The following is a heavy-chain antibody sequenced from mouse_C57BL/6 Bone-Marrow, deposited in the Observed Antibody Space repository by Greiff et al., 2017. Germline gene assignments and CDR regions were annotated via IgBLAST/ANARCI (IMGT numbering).Heavy chain of an antibody. CDR1: GFNIKDDY. CDR2: IDPENGDT. V-gene: IGHV14-4*01. Sequence: DVKLVESGAELVRPGASVKLSCTASGFNIKDDYMHWVKQRPEQGLEWIGWIDPENGDTEYASKFQGKATITADTSSNTAYLQLSSLTSEDTAVYYCTTTYYGSSSYAMDYWGQGTSVTVSS. J-gene: IGHJ4*01. CDR3: TTTYYGSSSYAMDY. D-gene: IGHD1-1*01.